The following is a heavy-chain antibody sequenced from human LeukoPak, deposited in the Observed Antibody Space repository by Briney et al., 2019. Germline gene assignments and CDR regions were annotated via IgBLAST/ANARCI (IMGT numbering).Heavy chain of an antibody. Sequence: SETLSLTCTVSGGSISSYYWSWIRQPPGKGLEWIGYIYCSGSTNYNPSLKSRVTISVDTSKNQFSLKLSSVTAADTAVYYCARASSSWYGDYWGQGTLVTVSS. CDR2: IYCSGST. V-gene: IGHV4-59*01. CDR1: GGSISSYY. D-gene: IGHD6-13*01. CDR3: ARASSSWYGDY. J-gene: IGHJ4*02.